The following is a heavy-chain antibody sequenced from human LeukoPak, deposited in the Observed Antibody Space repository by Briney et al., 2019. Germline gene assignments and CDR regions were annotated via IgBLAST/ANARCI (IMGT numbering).Heavy chain of an antibody. CDR1: GFTLSSYS. CDR3: ARDSGPNYDILTGYSAHYWYFDL. D-gene: IGHD3-9*01. CDR2: ISSSSSYI. V-gene: IGHV3-21*01. Sequence: AGGSLRLSCAASGFTLSSYSMNWVRQAPGKGLEWVSSISSSSSYIYYADSVKGRFTISRDNAKNSLYLQMNSLRAEDTAVYYCARDSGPNYDILTGYSAHYWYFDLWVRGTLVTVSS. J-gene: IGHJ2*01.